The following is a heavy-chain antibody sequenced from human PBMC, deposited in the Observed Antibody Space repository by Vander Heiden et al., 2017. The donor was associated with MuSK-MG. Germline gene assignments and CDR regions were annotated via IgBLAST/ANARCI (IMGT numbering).Heavy chain of an antibody. V-gene: IGHV3-7*01. CDR1: GFTFSRHW. Sequence: DVQLVESGGDLVQPGGSLKLSCADFGFTFSRHWMTWVRQAPGKGLEGVSNINRDGSDKDYVDSGKFRFTISRDNAKNSLDLKRNSLRVEETDVYSCARKRVDDDDTNGWFDLWGQGTMVTVSS. CDR2: INRDGSDK. D-gene: IGHD3-22*01. CDR3: ARKRVDDDDTNGWFDL. J-gene: IGHJ5*02.